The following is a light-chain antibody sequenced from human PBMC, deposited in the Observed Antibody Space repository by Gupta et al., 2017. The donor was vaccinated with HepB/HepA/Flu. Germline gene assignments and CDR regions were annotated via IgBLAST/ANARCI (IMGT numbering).Light chain of an antibody. Sequence: DIQMTQSPSSLSASIGDRVTITCRASQGIGNDLGWCQQRPGEAPKRLIRAASILLSGVPPRFSGGGFGTEFTLTISRLQPADFATYYCLQYNSYPRTFGQGTKVEIK. V-gene: IGKV1-17*01. CDR3: LQYNSYPRT. CDR2: AAS. J-gene: IGKJ1*01. CDR1: QGIGND.